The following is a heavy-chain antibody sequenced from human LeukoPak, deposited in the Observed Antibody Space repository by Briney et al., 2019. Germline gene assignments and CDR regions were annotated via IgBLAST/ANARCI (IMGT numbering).Heavy chain of an antibody. J-gene: IGHJ4*02. D-gene: IGHD3-10*01. Sequence: GGSLRLPCAASGFTFSSYAMSWVRQAPGKGLEWVSSISGSGDSTYYADSVKGRFTISRDNSKNTLYLQMDSLRAEDTAVYYCARIYGSGSLNYWGQGTLVTVSS. CDR1: GFTFSSYA. V-gene: IGHV3-23*01. CDR2: ISGSGDST. CDR3: ARIYGSGSLNY.